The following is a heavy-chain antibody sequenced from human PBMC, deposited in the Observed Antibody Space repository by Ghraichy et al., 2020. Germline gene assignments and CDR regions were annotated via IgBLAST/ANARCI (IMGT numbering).Heavy chain of an antibody. J-gene: IGHJ6*02. V-gene: IGHV3-48*02. CDR3: ARVEYTTGWYVGGGYSYNGMDV. D-gene: IGHD6-19*01. CDR2: ISSSGSIV. Sequence: GESLNISCAASGFTFDSYTMNWVRQAPGKGLEWVSYISSSGSIVYYADSVEGRFTISRDNVQGSLHLQMNSLRDEDTAVYYCARVEYTTGWYVGGGYSYNGMDVLGQGTTVTVSS. CDR1: GFTFDSYT.